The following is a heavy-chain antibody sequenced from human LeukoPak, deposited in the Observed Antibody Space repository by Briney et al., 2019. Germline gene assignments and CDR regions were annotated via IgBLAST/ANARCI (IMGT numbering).Heavy chain of an antibody. D-gene: IGHD1-26*01. CDR1: GFTFGSYS. CDR2: IDSNSNFM. Sequence: GGSLRLSCAASGFTFGSYSTTWVRQAPGKGLEWVSLIDSNSNFMNYADSVKGRFTISRDNAKNSLYLQMNSLRAEDTAVYYCARDPDTILGVNFDYWGQGTLVTVSS. CDR3: ARDPDTILGVNFDY. J-gene: IGHJ4*02. V-gene: IGHV3-21*01.